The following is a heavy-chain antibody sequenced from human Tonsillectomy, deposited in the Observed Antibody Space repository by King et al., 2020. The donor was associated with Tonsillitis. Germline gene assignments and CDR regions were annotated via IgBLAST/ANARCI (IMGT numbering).Heavy chain of an antibody. V-gene: IGHV5-51*01. Sequence: QLVQSGAEVKKPGESLKISCKGSGYSFTTYWIAWVRLMPGKGLEWMGVIYPADSQTRYSPSFQGQVTISVDSSITTALLQWSSLKASDTAMYYCSSNVVGALASDYWGQGTQLTFSS. CDR1: GYSFTTYW. J-gene: IGHJ4*02. D-gene: IGHD4/OR15-4a*01. CDR2: IYPADSQT. CDR3: SSNVVGALASDY.